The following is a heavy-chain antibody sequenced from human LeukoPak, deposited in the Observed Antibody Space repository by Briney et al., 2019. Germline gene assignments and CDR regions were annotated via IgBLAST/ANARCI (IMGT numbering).Heavy chain of an antibody. CDR3: ASSIAVAGPAFGY. V-gene: IGHV4-4*07. J-gene: IGHJ4*02. D-gene: IGHD6-19*01. CDR2: ISGSGST. Sequence: PSETLSLTCSVSGDSISYFYWSWIRQAAGKGLEWIGRISGSGSTDYNASLKSRVTMSVDTSKSQLSLKVISVTAADTAVYYCASSIAVAGPAFGYWGQGTLVTVSS. CDR1: GDSISYFY.